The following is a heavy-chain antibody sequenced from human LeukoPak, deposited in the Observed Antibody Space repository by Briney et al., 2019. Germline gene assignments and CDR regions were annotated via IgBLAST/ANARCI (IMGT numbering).Heavy chain of an antibody. CDR3: ARDIAVAGTTDY. Sequence: GGSLRLSCAASGFTVSSNYMSWVRQAPGKGLEWVSVIYSGGSTYYADSVKGRFTISRDNSKNTLYLQMNSLRAEDTAVYYCARDIAVAGTTDYWGQGTLVTVSS. V-gene: IGHV3-53*01. CDR2: IYSGGST. CDR1: GFTVSSNY. J-gene: IGHJ4*02. D-gene: IGHD6-19*01.